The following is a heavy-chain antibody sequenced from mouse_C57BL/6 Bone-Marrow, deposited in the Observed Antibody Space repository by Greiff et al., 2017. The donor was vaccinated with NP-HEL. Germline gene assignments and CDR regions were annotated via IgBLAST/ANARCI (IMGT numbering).Heavy chain of an antibody. CDR2: INPSTGGT. CDR1: GYSFTGYY. D-gene: IGHD1-1*01. CDR3: APYGSRRDYAMDY. Sequence: EVQLQQSGPELVKPGASVKISCKASGYSFTGYYMNWVKQSPEKSLEWIGEINPSTGGTTYNQKFKAKATLTVDKSSSTAYMQLKSLTSEDSAVYYCAPYGSRRDYAMDYWGQGTSVTVSS. J-gene: IGHJ4*01. V-gene: IGHV1-42*01.